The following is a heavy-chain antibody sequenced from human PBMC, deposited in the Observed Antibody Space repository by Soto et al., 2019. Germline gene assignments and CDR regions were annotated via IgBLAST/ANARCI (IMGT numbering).Heavy chain of an antibody. CDR1: GYTFTSYA. D-gene: IGHD6-13*01. Sequence: ASXKVSCKSSGYTFTSYAMHCVRQSPGQRLEWMGWINAGNGNTKYSQKFQGRVTITKDTSASTVYMELSRLRSEDTAVYYCARATGSSWFPFDYWGQGTLVTVSS. CDR3: ARATGSSWFPFDY. CDR2: INAGNGNT. J-gene: IGHJ4*02. V-gene: IGHV1-3*01.